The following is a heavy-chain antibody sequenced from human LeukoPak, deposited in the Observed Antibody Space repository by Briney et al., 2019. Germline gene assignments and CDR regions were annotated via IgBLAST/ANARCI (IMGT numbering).Heavy chain of an antibody. Sequence: SETLSLTCTVSGGSISSYYWSWIRLPPGKGLEWIGYIYYSGSTNYNPSLKSRVTISVDTSKNQFSLKLSSVTAADTAVYYCARLPITMVRGAEIDYWGQGTLVTVSS. J-gene: IGHJ4*02. CDR1: GGSISSYY. D-gene: IGHD3-10*01. CDR3: ARLPITMVRGAEIDY. CDR2: IYYSGST. V-gene: IGHV4-59*08.